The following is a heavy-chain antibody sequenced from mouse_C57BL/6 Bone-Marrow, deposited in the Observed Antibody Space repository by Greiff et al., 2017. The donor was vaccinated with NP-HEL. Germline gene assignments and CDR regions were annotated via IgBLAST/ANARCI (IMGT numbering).Heavy chain of an antibody. CDR3: ARDRIPLTVLFAY. V-gene: IGHV5-4*01. CDR1: GFTFSSYA. Sequence: EVQLVESGGGLVKPGGSLKLSCAASGFTFSSYAMSWVRQTPEKRLEWVATISDGGSYTYYPVNVKGRFTISRDNAKNNLYLQMSHLKSEDTAMYYCARDRIPLTVLFAYWGQGTLVTVSA. CDR2: ISDGGSYT. D-gene: IGHD4-1*01. J-gene: IGHJ3*01.